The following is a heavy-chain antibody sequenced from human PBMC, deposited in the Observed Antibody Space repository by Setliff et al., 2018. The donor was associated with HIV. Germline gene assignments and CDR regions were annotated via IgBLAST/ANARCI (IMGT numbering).Heavy chain of an antibody. J-gene: IGHJ4*02. CDR3: ARDLLGSSSLVDY. CDR2: IYYSGST. CDR1: GGSIIRSSYY. Sequence: SETLSLTCTVSGGSIIRSSYYWGWIRQPPGKGLEWIGSIYYSGSTYYNPSLKSRVTISVDTSKSQFSLRLSSVTAADTAVYYCARDLLGSSSLVDYWGQGTLVTVSS. D-gene: IGHD6-6*01. V-gene: IGHV4-39*02.